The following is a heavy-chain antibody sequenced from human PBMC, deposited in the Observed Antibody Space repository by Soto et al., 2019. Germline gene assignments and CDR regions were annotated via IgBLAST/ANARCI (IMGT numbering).Heavy chain of an antibody. Sequence: ASVKVSCKASGYTFTGYQVHWVRQAPGQGLLWMGSVKPFNGVTNVAQKFQGRVTLTGDTANNTAYMELSRLTPADTAVYFCARAVGPYNDNPAGTWCGPWGQRSRVTVSS. J-gene: IGHJ5*02. CDR2: VKPFNGVT. V-gene: IGHV1-2*02. CDR1: GYTFTGYQ. CDR3: ARAVGPYNDNPAGTWCGP. D-gene: IGHD3-9*01.